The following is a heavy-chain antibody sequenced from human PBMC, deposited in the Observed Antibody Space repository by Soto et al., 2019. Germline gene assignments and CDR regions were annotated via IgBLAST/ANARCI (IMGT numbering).Heavy chain of an antibody. Sequence: ASVKVSCKTSGYDFFKYNMHWVRQAPGQGLEWMGVINPNGGYTRHAQKFQGRVIMTRDTSSKIVYMELSGLTSEDTAMYYCTRADSDVVILPDVRPLLDLWGQGALVTVSS. J-gene: IGHJ4*02. CDR1: GYDFFKYN. CDR2: INPNGGYT. V-gene: IGHV1-46*01. D-gene: IGHD2-21*02. CDR3: TRADSDVVILPDVRPLLDL.